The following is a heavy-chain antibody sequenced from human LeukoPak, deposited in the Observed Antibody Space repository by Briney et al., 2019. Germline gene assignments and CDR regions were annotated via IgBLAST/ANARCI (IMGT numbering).Heavy chain of an antibody. Sequence: GGSLRLSCAASGFTFSSYSMNWVRQAPGRGLEWVADIGPGGDGEHYVDSVMGRFTISRDSGKNSIYLQMDSLRDEDTAVYYCARDLGYYATDYWGQGTLVTVSS. J-gene: IGHJ4*02. CDR1: GFTFSSYS. CDR2: IGPGGDGE. CDR3: ARDLGYYATDY. V-gene: IGHV3-7*01. D-gene: IGHD2-2*01.